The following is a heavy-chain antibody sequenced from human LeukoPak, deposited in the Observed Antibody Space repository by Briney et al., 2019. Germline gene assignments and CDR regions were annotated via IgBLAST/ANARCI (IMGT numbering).Heavy chain of an antibody. CDR2: ISGSGDST. V-gene: IGHV3-23*01. Sequence: GGTLRLSCVVSGFTFSSYSMSWVRQAPGKGLEWVSAISGSGDSTYYADSVKGRFTISRDNSKNTMYLQMNSLRVEDTAVYYCAKDRGIISDYWGQGTLVTVSS. CDR3: AKDRGIISDY. D-gene: IGHD3-10*01. J-gene: IGHJ4*02. CDR1: GFTFSSYS.